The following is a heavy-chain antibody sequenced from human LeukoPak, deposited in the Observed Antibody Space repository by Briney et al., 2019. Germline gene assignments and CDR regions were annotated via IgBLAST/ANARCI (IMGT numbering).Heavy chain of an antibody. J-gene: IGHJ4*02. Sequence: PGGSLRLSCAASGFTFSSYAMSWVRQAPGKGLEWVSGISGTGGGTYYADSVKGRFTISRDNSKNTLYLQMNSLGAEDTAVYYCAKHRDTSTSCPDYWGQGTLVTVSS. D-gene: IGHD2-2*01. CDR2: ISGTGGGT. V-gene: IGHV3-23*01. CDR3: AKHRDTSTSCPDY. CDR1: GFTFSSYA.